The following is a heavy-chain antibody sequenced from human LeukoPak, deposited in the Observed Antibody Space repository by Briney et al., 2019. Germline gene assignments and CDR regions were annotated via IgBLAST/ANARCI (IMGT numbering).Heavy chain of an antibody. CDR1: GFTFSSYA. CDR3: AKVARGGSSSAPYYFDY. Sequence: GGSLRLSCAASGFTFSSYAMSWVRQAPGKGLEWVSAISGSGGSTYYADPVKGRFTISRGNSKNTLYLQMNSLRAEDTAVYYCAKVARGGSSSAPYYFDYWGQGTLVTVSS. D-gene: IGHD6-6*01. CDR2: ISGSGGST. J-gene: IGHJ4*02. V-gene: IGHV3-23*01.